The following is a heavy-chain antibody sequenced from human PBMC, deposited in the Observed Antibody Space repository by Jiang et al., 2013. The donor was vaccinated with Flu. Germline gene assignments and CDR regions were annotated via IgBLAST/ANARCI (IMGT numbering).Heavy chain of an antibody. CDR2: IIPIFGTA. V-gene: IGHV1-69*01. D-gene: IGHD2-15*01. CDR1: GGTFSSYA. Sequence: GAEVKKPGSSVKVSCKASGGTFSSYAISWVRQAPGQGLEWMGGIIPIFGTANYAQKFQGRVTITADESTSTAYMELSSLRSEDTAVYYCARWGGVVVAATRPGGPAGPYYYYGMDVWGQGTTVTVSS. CDR3: ARWGGVVVAATRPGGPAGPYYYYGMDV. J-gene: IGHJ6*02.